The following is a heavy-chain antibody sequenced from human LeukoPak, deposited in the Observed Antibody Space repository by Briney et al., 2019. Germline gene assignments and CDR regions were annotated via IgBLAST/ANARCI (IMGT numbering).Heavy chain of an antibody. Sequence: GGSLRLSCAASGFTFSSYAMSWVRQAPGKGLEWVSAISGSGGSTYYADSVKSRFTISRDNSKNTLYLQMNSLRAEDTAVYYCAKDGQNTIFGVVSVDYWGQGTLVTVSS. CDR2: ISGSGGST. CDR3: AKDGQNTIFGVVSVDY. D-gene: IGHD3-3*01. J-gene: IGHJ4*02. CDR1: GFTFSSYA. V-gene: IGHV3-23*01.